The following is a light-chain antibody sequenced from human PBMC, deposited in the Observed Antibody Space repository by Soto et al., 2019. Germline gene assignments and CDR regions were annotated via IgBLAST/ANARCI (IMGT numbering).Light chain of an antibody. CDR1: QSVSTN. CDR2: GAS. Sequence: EIVMTQSPGPLSLSPGERATLSCRASQSVSTNLAWYQQIPGQAPRLLIYGASTRATGIPARFSGSGSGTEFTLAISSLQSEDFAFYYCQQYNGWPQTVGLGTEVEIK. V-gene: IGKV3-15*01. J-gene: IGKJ1*01. CDR3: QQYNGWPQT.